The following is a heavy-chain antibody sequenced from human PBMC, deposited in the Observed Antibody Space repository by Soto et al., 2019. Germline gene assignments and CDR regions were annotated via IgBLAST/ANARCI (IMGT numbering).Heavy chain of an antibody. CDR2: ISSSGSTI. D-gene: IGHD6-13*01. J-gene: IGHJ5*02. CDR3: ARDPGAAAGREVWFDP. V-gene: IGHV3-48*03. Sequence: PVGSLRLSCAASGFTFSSYEMNWVRQAPGKGLEWVSYISSSGSTIYYADSVKGRFTISRDNAKNSLYLQMNSLRAEDTAVYYCARDPGAAAGREVWFDPWGQGTLVTVSS. CDR1: GFTFSSYE.